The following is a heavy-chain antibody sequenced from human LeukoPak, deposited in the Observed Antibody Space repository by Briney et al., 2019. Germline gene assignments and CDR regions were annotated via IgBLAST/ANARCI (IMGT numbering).Heavy chain of an antibody. J-gene: IGHJ4*02. CDR2: LYSDGAT. V-gene: IGHV3-66*01. CDR1: GFTVSNNY. CDR3: ARDQGNRGYFDY. Sequence: GGSLRLSCAAFGFTVSNNYMNWVRQTPGKGLEWVSVLYSDGATYYADSVKGRFTISTDNSKNTLYLQMSSLRLEDTAVYYCARDQGNRGYFDYWGQGTLVTVSS. D-gene: IGHD1-14*01.